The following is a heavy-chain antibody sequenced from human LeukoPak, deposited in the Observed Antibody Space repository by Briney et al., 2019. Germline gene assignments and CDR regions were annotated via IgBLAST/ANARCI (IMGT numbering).Heavy chain of an antibody. CDR2: ISGSGSNT. J-gene: IGHJ3*02. CDR3: ARLLGMVTTYDI. D-gene: IGHD5-24*01. V-gene: IGHV3-23*01. CDR1: GFAFPNYA. Sequence: GGSLRLSCAASGFAFPNYAMSWVRQAPGKGLEWVSAISGSGSNTYYADSVKGRFTISRDNSKNTLYLQMNSLRAEDTAVYYCARLLGMVTTYDIWGQGKMVTVSS.